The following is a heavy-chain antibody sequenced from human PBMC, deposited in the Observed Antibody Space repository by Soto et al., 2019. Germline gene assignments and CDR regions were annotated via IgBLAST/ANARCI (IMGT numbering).Heavy chain of an antibody. J-gene: IGHJ6*02. CDR1: GFTFSSYG. V-gene: IGHV3-7*01. CDR3: ARIASAGRGWDV. Sequence: EVQLVESGGGLVQPGGSLRLSCAASGFTFSSYGMSWVRQAPVKGLEWVGNIKQDGSEKNYVDFVKGRFTISRDNAKNSLYLQMNNLRAEDTAVYYCARIASAGRGWDVWGQGTTVVVSS. CDR2: IKQDGSEK. D-gene: IGHD6-13*01.